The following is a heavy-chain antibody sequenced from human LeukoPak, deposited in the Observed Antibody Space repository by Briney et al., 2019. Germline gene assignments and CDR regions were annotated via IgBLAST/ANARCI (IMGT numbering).Heavy chain of an antibody. CDR2: INSDGSST. J-gene: IGHJ4*02. D-gene: IGHD3-9*01. Sequence: GSLRLSCAASGFTFSSFAMNWVRQAPGKGLVWVSRINSDGSSTSYADSVKGRFTISRDNAKNTLYLQMNSLRAEDTAVYYCAREDYDILTGQYWGQGTLVTVSS. V-gene: IGHV3-74*01. CDR3: AREDYDILTGQY. CDR1: GFTFSSFA.